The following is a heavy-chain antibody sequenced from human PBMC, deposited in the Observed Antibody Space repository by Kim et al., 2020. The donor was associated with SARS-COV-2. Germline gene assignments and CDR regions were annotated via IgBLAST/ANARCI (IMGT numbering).Heavy chain of an antibody. Sequence: ASVKVSCKASGYTFTSYAMHWVRQAPGQRLEWMGWINAGNGNTKYSQKFQGRVTITRDTSASTAYMELSSLRSEDTAVYYCARGPDLVVVVAATSGGWFDPWGQGTLVTVSS. D-gene: IGHD2-15*01. V-gene: IGHV1-3*01. J-gene: IGHJ5*02. CDR3: ARGPDLVVVVAATSGGWFDP. CDR1: GYTFTSYA. CDR2: INAGNGNT.